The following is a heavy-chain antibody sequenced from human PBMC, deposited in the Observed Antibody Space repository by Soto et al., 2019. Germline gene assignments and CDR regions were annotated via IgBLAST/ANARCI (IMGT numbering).Heavy chain of an antibody. V-gene: IGHV3-72*01. D-gene: IGHD3-22*01. CDR2: TRNRDNGYTT. CDR1: GFHFSDHY. Sequence: GGSLRLSCAASGFHFSDHYMDWVRQAPGKGLEWVGRTRNRDNGYTTEYAASVKGRFTISRDASKNSLYLQMSSLQTEDTAVYYCSINYYDTSGYSIDIWGQGTMVTVSS. CDR3: SINYYDTSGYSIDI. J-gene: IGHJ3*02.